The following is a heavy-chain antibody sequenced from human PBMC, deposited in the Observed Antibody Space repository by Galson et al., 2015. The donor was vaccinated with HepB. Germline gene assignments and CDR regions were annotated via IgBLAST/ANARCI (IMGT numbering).Heavy chain of an antibody. J-gene: IGHJ3*02. Sequence: SATLSLTCNVSGGSLSSYYWSWIRQPPGKGLGWLGSLFSSGSTNYDPSLKSRVPISVDTSKNQFSLKLSSVTAAGTAVYSCARDRGYYDSSGYYLDAFDIWGQGTMVTVSS. CDR3: ARDRGYYDSSGYYLDAFDI. D-gene: IGHD3-22*01. V-gene: IGHV4-59*01. CDR1: GGSLSSYY. CDR2: LFSSGST.